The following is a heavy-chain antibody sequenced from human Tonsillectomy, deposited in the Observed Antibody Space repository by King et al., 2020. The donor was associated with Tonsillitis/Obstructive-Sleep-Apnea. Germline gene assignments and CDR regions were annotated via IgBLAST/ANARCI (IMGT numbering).Heavy chain of an antibody. J-gene: IGHJ5*02. D-gene: IGHD2-2*01. V-gene: IGHV1-69*01. CDR1: GGTFSSYA. CDR3: ARVYCSSTSCYFSWFDP. CDR2: IIPIFGTA. Sequence: QLVQSGAEVKKPGSSVKVSCKASGGTFSSYAISWVRQAPGQGLEWMGGIIPIFGTANYAQKFKGRVTITADESTSTAYMELSSLRSEDTAVCYCARVYCSSTSCYFSWFDPWGQGTLVTVSS.